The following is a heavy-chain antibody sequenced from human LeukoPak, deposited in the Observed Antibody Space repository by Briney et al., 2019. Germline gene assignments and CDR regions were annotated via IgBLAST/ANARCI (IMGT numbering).Heavy chain of an antibody. J-gene: IGHJ4*02. Sequence: SQTLSLTCAVSGGSISSGGHSWSWIRQPPGKGLEWIGYIYHSGSTYYNPSLKSRVTISVDRSKNQFSLKLSSVTAADTAVYYCARAGRYYYDSSGYPLDYWGQGTLVTVSS. CDR1: GGSISSGGHS. V-gene: IGHV4-30-2*01. CDR3: ARAGRYYYDSSGYPLDY. CDR2: IYHSGST. D-gene: IGHD3-22*01.